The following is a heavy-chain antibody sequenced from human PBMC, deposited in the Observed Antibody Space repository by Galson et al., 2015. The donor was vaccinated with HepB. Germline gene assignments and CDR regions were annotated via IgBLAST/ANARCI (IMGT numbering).Heavy chain of an antibody. J-gene: IGHJ4*02. CDR2: IYSGGST. Sequence: SLRLSCAASGFTVSSNYMSWVRRAPGKGLEWVSVIYSGGSTYYADSVKGRFTISRDNSKNTLYLQMNSLRAEDTAVYYCARSGYGDHYFDYWGQGTLVTVSS. V-gene: IGHV3-66*01. D-gene: IGHD3-3*01. CDR1: GFTVSSNY. CDR3: ARSGYGDHYFDY.